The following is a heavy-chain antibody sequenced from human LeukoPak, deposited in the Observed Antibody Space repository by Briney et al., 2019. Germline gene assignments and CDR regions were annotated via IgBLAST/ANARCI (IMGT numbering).Heavy chain of an antibody. J-gene: IGHJ4*02. CDR3: ARDPYDSSI. CDR1: GFTFSRYA. D-gene: IGHD3-22*01. Sequence: GARRLSCAAPGFTFSRYAMSWARPAPGQGLEWVSVIYSGGSTYYADSEKGRFTISRHNSKSTLYLQMSSLRVEDTAVYYCARDPYDSSIWGQGTLVTVSS. V-gene: IGHV3-66*01. CDR2: IYSGGST.